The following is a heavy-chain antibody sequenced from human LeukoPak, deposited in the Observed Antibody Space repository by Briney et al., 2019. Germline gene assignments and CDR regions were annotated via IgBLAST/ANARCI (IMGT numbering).Heavy chain of an antibody. CDR3: ARGVYGSGSYYNGKFDY. CDR2: ISAYNGNT. D-gene: IGHD3-10*01. CDR1: GYTFTGYY. Sequence: ASVKVSCKASGYTFTGYYMHWVRQAPGQGLEWMGWISAYNGNTNYAQKLQGRVTMTTDTSTSTAYMELRSLRSDDTAVYYCARGVYGSGSYYNGKFDYWGQGTLVTVSS. J-gene: IGHJ4*02. V-gene: IGHV1-18*04.